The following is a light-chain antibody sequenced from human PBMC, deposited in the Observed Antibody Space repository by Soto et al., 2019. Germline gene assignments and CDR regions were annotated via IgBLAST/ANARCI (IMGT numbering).Light chain of an antibody. CDR2: EAS. CDR1: QSINSN. Sequence: EIVMTQSPATLSVSPGESATLSCRASQSINSNLAWYQQKLGQAPRLLIYEASTWATGIPARFSGSGSGTEFTLTNSTLKSEDFAIYYCQKNNKWPRTFGQGTRGKI. V-gene: IGKV3-15*01. J-gene: IGKJ1*01. CDR3: QKNNKWPRT.